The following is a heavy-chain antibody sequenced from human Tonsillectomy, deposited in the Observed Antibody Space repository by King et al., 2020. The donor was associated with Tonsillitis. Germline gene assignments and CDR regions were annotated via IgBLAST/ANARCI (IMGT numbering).Heavy chain of an antibody. CDR1: GGSFSGYY. D-gene: IGHD6-13*01. Sequence: VQLQQWGAGLLKPSETLSLTCAVYGGSFSGYYWSWIRQPPGKGLEWIGEINHSGSTNYNPSLKSRVTVSVDTSKNQFSLKLSSVTAADTAVYYCARGQGSSSGFYYYSGMDVWGQGTTVTVSS. V-gene: IGHV4-34*01. CDR3: ARGQGSSSGFYYYSGMDV. CDR2: INHSGST. J-gene: IGHJ6*02.